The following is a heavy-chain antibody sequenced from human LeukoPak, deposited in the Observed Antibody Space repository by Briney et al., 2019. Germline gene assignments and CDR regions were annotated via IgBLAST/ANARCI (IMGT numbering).Heavy chain of an antibody. D-gene: IGHD2-2*01. J-gene: IGHJ4*02. Sequence: ASVKVSCKASGYTFTGYYMHWVRQAPGQGLEWMGRINPNSGGTNYAQKFQGRVTMIRDTSISTAYMELSRLRSDDTAVYYCARDLGYCSSTSCYVIDYWGQGTLVTVSS. CDR1: GYTFTGYY. CDR3: ARDLGYCSSTSCYVIDY. CDR2: INPNSGGT. V-gene: IGHV1-2*06.